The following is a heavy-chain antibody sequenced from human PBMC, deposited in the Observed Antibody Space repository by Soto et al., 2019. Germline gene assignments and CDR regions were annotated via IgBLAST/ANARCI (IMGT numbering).Heavy chain of an antibody. CDR1: GGSISSGGYY. J-gene: IGHJ5*02. Sequence: QVQLQESGPGLVKPSQTLSLTCTVSGGSISSGGYYWSWIRQHPGKGLEWIGYIYYSGSTYYNPSRKSRVTISVDTSKTQFSLQLSSVTAADTAVYYWARAPLSSQGTTVTTGFDPWGQGTLVTVSS. D-gene: IGHD4-17*01. V-gene: IGHV4-31*03. CDR3: ARAPLSSQGTTVTTGFDP. CDR2: IYYSGST.